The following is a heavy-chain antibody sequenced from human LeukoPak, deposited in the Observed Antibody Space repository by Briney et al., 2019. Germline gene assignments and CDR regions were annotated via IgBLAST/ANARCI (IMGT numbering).Heavy chain of an antibody. CDR1: GFTFTSSA. CDR2: VVVGSGNT. J-gene: IGHJ4*02. Sequence: VASVKVSCKASGFTFTSSAMQWVRQARGQRLEWIGWVVVGSGNTNYAQKFQERVTITRDMSTSTAYMELSSLRSEDTAVYYCAADPYYYDSSGYHYRGSFDYWGQGTLVTVSS. D-gene: IGHD3-22*01. V-gene: IGHV1-58*02. CDR3: AADPYYYDSSGYHYRGSFDY.